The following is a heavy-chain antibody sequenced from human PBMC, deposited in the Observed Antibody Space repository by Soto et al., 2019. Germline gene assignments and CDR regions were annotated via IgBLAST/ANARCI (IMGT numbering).Heavy chain of an antibody. V-gene: IGHV1-18*01. CDR3: ARRQWLVGGYYYGMDV. CDR2: TSAYKGNT. J-gene: IGHJ6*02. CDR1: GYTFTSYG. Sequence: QVQLVQSGAEVKKPGASVKVSCKASGYTFTSYGISWVRQAPGQGLEWMGWTSAYKGNTNYAQKLQSRVTMTTDTSTSTAYMELRSLRSDDTAVYYCARRQWLVGGYYYGMDVWGQGTTVTVSS. D-gene: IGHD6-19*01.